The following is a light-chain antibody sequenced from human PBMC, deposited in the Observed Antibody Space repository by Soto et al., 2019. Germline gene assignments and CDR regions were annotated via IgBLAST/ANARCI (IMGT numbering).Light chain of an antibody. CDR2: DVS. Sequence: QSALTQPASVSASPGQSITISCTGTSSDVGGYGYVSWYQQHPGKAPKLMIYDVSNRPSGISNRFSGSKSGNTASLTISGLQAEDEADYYCSSYTTSSAVVFGGGTKLTVL. V-gene: IGLV2-14*03. J-gene: IGLJ2*01. CDR1: SSDVGGYGY. CDR3: SSYTTSSAVV.